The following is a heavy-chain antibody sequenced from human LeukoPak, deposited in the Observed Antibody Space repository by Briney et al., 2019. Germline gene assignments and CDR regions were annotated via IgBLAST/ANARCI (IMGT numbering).Heavy chain of an antibody. J-gene: IGHJ4*02. CDR3: ARVYGDYGDGGH. Sequence: GGSLRPSCAASGFTFSSYAMSWVRQAPGKGLEWVSVIYSDGSAYYADSVKGRFIISRDNSKNTLYLQMNSLTAEDTAVYYCARVYGDYGDGGHWGQGTLVTVSS. V-gene: IGHV3-23*03. D-gene: IGHD4-17*01. CDR1: GFTFSSYA. CDR2: IYSDGSA.